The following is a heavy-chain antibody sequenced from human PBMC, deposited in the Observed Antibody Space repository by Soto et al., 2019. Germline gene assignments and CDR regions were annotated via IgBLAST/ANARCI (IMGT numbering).Heavy chain of an antibody. CDR3: ARHEKSPGAMIVVVTNAAPVDY. D-gene: IGHD3-22*01. J-gene: IGHJ4*02. CDR2: IDPSDSYT. V-gene: IGHV5-10-1*01. CDR1: GYSLTSYW. Sequence: PGESLKISCKGSGYSLTSYWISWVRQMPGKGLEWMGRIDPSDSYTNYSPSFQGHVTISADKSISTAYLQWSSLKASDTAMYYCARHEKSPGAMIVVVTNAAPVDYWGQGTLVTVPQ.